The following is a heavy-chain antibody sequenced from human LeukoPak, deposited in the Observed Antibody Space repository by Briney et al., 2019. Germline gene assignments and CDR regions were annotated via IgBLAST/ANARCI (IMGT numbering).Heavy chain of an antibody. J-gene: IGHJ4*02. CDR2: IGSAI. CDR1: GFTFSDYS. Sequence: GGSLRLSCVASGFTFSDYSLNWVRQAPGKGLEWISYIGSAIYYADSVKGRFTSSRDNSKNSLYLQMNSLRTEDTALYYCAKDNTMSSSGYFTYFDYWGQGTLVTVSS. D-gene: IGHD3-22*01. CDR3: AKDNTMSSSGYFTYFDY. V-gene: IGHV3-48*04.